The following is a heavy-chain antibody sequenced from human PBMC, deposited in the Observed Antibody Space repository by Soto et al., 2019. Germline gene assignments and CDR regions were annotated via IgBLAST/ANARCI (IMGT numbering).Heavy chain of an antibody. CDR1: GFTFSSYA. CDR3: AKYYKSAVPTYGNYFDY. J-gene: IGHJ4*02. V-gene: IGHV3-23*01. Sequence: GGSLRLSCAASGFTFSSYAMSWVRQAPGKGLEWVSAIRGSGGSTYYADSVKGRFTISRDNSKNTLYLQMNSLRAEDTAVFYCAKYYKSAVPTYGNYFDYWGQGSLVTVSS. CDR2: IRGSGGST. D-gene: IGHD3-16*01.